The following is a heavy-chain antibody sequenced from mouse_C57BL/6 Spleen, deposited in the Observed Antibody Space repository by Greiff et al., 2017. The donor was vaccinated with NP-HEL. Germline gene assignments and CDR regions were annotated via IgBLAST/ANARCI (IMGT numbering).Heavy chain of an antibody. Sequence: QVQLQQSGAELVKPGASVKISCKASGYAFSSYWMNWVKQRPGKGLEWIGQIYPGDGVTNYNGKFKGKATLTADKSSSTAYMQLSSLTSDDTSVSFCARGEVTTYFDYWGQGTTLTVSS. J-gene: IGHJ2*01. CDR1: GYAFSSYW. V-gene: IGHV1-80*01. D-gene: IGHD2-2*01. CDR2: IYPGDGVT. CDR3: ARGEVTTYFDY.